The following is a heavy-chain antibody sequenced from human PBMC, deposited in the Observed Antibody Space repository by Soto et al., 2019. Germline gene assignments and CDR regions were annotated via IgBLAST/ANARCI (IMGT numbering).Heavy chain of an antibody. Sequence: SETLSLTCTFSGGSISSGGYYWSWIRQHPGKGQEWIGYIYYSGSTYYNPSLKSRVTISVDTSKNQFSLKLSSVTAADTAVYYCARDRITMVRGVLYGMDVWGQGTTVTVSS. CDR1: GGSISSGGYY. CDR2: IYYSGST. CDR3: ARDRITMVRGVLYGMDV. V-gene: IGHV4-31*03. D-gene: IGHD3-10*01. J-gene: IGHJ6*02.